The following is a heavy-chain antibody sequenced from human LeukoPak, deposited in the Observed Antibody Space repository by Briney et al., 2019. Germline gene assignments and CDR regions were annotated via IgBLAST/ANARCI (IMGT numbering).Heavy chain of an antibody. V-gene: IGHV4-31*03. J-gene: IGHJ4*02. CDR1: GGSISSGGYY. D-gene: IGHD2-2*01. CDR3: ARAGTYCSSTSCYAAILDY. Sequence: SETLSLTCTVSGGSISSGGYYWSWIRQHPGKGLEWIGYIYYSGSTYYNPSLKSRVTMSVDTSKNQFSLKLSSVTAADTAVYYCARAGTYCSSTSCYAAILDYWGQGTLVTVSS. CDR2: IYYSGST.